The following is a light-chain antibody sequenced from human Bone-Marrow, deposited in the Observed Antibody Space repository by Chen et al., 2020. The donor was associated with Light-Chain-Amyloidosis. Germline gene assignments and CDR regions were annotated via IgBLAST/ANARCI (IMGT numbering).Light chain of an antibody. CDR1: SSDVGSYNL. V-gene: IGLV2-23*02. Sequence: QSALTQPASVSGSPGQSITISCTGTSSDVGSYNLVSWYQQHPGKAPKLMIYEVSKRPSGVSNRFSGSKSGNTASLTISGHQAEDEADYYCCLYAGSSTHVVFGGGTKLTVL. CDR2: EVS. J-gene: IGLJ2*01. CDR3: CLYAGSSTHVV.